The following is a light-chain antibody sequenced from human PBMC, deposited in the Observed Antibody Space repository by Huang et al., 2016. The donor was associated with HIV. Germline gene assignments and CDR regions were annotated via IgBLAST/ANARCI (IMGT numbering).Light chain of an antibody. Sequence: ILTQSPGSLSLSRGDRVTLSCRASQSVDSGYVAWYHQKPGQSPRLIVYGTSSRASGIPSRCSGSGSGRDFSLTISGLESEDFGVYYCQQYGSSMATFGQGTKVDI. V-gene: IGKV3-20*01. CDR2: GTS. CDR3: QQYGSSMAT. CDR1: QSVDSGY. J-gene: IGKJ2*01.